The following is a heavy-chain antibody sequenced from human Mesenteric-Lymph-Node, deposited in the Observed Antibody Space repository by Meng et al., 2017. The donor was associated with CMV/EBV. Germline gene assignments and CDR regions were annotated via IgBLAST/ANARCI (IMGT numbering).Heavy chain of an antibody. D-gene: IGHD1-26*01. CDR3: TRFFGAPGWADS. CDR2: IYYTGSP. CDR1: DGSVNNGGYY. Sequence: SETLSLTCIVSDGSVNNGGYYWSWVRQPPGKGLECIGYIYYTGSPHYSPSPSLKSRVTISIDNSNNQFSLKLSSMTPADTAVYYCTRFFGAPGWADSWGQGTLVTVSS. J-gene: IGHJ5*01. V-gene: IGHV4-61*08.